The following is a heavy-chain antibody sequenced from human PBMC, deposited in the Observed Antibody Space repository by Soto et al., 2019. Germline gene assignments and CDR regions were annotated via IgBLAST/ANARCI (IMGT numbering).Heavy chain of an antibody. CDR2: ISSSGSTV. V-gene: IGHV3-48*03. CDR3: VRDRGGYYMGYYFDY. D-gene: IGHD3-3*01. Sequence: GGSLRLSCAASGFTFSSYEMNWVRQAPGEGLEWVAYISSSGSTVYYADSVKGRFTISRDNAKKSLYLQMNSPRAEDTAVYYCVRDRGGYYMGYYFDYWGQGTLVTVSS. CDR1: GFTFSSYE. J-gene: IGHJ4*02.